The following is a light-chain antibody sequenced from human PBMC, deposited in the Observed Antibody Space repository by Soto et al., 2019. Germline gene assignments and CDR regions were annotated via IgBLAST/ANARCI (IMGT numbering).Light chain of an antibody. CDR3: LQRTHWPHT. J-gene: IGKJ2*01. Sequence: DVVMTQSQLSLPVTLAQPASISCRSSQSLVYSDGNTDLTWFQQKPGQSPRSLIYKVPTRDSGVPDRFSGSGSGTDFTLRISRVEAEDIGVYYCLQRTHWPHTFGQGTKLAIK. CDR2: KVP. V-gene: IGKV2-30*01. CDR1: QSLVYSDGNTD.